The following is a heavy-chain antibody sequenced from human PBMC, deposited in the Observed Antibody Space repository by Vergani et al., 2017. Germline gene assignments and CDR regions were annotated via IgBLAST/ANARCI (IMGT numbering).Heavy chain of an antibody. CDR1: GFTFSSYS. CDR2: ISSSSSYI. Sequence: EVQLVESGGGLVKPGGSLRLSCAASGFTFSSYSMNWVRQAPGKGLEWVSCISSSSSYIYYADSVKGRFTISRDNAKNSLYLQMNSLRAEDTAVYYCASVSVYYVWGGSAYFDYWGQGTLVTVSS. V-gene: IGHV3-21*01. CDR3: ASVSVYYVWGGSAYFDY. D-gene: IGHD3-16*01. J-gene: IGHJ4*02.